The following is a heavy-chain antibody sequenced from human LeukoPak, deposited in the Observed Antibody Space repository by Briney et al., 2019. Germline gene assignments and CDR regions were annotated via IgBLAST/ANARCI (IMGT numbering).Heavy chain of an antibody. CDR1: GYTLTELS. D-gene: IGHD6-13*01. J-gene: IGHJ4*02. V-gene: IGHV1-24*01. CDR2: FDPEDGET. CDR3: ATGIAAAGTLFDY. Sequence: ASVKVSCKVSGYTLTELSMHWVRQAPGKGREWMGGFDPEDGETIYAQKFQGRVTMTEDTSTDTAYMELSSLRSEDTAVYYCATGIAAAGTLFDYWGQGTLVTVSS.